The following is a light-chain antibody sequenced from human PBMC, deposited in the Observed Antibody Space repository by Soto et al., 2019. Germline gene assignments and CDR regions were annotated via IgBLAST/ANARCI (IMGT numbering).Light chain of an antibody. V-gene: IGKV1-5*01. CDR2: DAS. Sequence: SQSISSWLAWYQQKPGKAPKVLIFDASSLESGVPSRFSGSGSATEFTLTISSLQPDDFATYYCQQYSTYPWTFGQGTKVDIK. CDR1: QSISSW. CDR3: QQYSTYPWT. J-gene: IGKJ1*01.